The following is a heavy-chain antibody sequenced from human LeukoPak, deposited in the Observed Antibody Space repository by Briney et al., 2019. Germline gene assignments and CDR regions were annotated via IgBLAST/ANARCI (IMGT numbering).Heavy chain of an antibody. Sequence: GGSLRLSCAASGFTFSSYSMNWVRQAPGKGLEWVSYISSSSSTIYCADSVKGRFTISRDNAKNSLYLQMNSLRAEDTAVYYCARVPPYCTNGVCYTTLDYWGQGTLVTVSS. J-gene: IGHJ4*02. CDR1: GFTFSSYS. V-gene: IGHV3-48*01. D-gene: IGHD2-8*01. CDR2: ISSSSSTI. CDR3: ARVPPYCTNGVCYTTLDY.